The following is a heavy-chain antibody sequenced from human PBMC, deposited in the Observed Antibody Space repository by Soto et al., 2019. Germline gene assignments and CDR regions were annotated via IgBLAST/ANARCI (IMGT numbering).Heavy chain of an antibody. CDR3: ATQRELLYPLDY. J-gene: IGHJ4*02. CDR2: FDPEDGET. V-gene: IGHV1-24*01. D-gene: IGHD1-26*01. CDR1: GYTLTELS. Sequence: RASVKVSCKVSGYTLTELSMHWVRQAPGKGLEWMGGFDPEDGETIYAQKFQGRVTMTEDTSTDTAYMELSSLRSEDTAVYYCATQRELLYPLDYWGQGTLVTVSS.